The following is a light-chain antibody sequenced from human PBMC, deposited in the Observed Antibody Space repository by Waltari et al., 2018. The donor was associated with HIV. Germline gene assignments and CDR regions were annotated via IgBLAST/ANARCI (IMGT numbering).Light chain of an antibody. CDR2: DNN. CDR3: QVWDSDTGV. Sequence: SSELSQTPSVSVSLGQTATGTRSRDSLSSNDGHWYQQKPGRPPVLVIYDNNKRPSGIPGRFSGFNSGITATLTISGAQGDDEADYYCQVWDSDTGVFGSGTKVTVL. J-gene: IGLJ1*01. CDR1: SLSSND. V-gene: IGLV3-9*01.